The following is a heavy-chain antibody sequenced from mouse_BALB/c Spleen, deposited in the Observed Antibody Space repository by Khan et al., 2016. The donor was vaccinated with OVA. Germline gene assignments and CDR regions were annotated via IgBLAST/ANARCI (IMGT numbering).Heavy chain of an antibody. V-gene: IGHV2-3*01. D-gene: IGHD2-14*01. CDR1: GFSLKNYG. J-gene: IGHJ2*01. Sequence: VQLKESGPGLAAPSQSLSITCTVSGFSLKNYGVSWVRQPPGKGLEWLGVLWGDGSTNYHSALISRLSISNDNSKSQVFLKLNSLQIDDTATYYCVKLYYYRYLYFDYWGQGTTLTVSS. CDR3: VKLYYYRYLYFDY. CDR2: LWGDGST.